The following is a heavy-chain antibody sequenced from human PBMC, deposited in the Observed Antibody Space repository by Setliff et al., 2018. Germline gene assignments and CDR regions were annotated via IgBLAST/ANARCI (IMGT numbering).Heavy chain of an antibody. J-gene: IGHJ4*02. CDR3: ARAIVVVPPNALKVYFDH. Sequence: PSETLSLTCTVSGDSISNYYWIRQTAGKGLEWIGSIYAGEATYYNPSLESRVVISVDSSKKRFSLKVNSVTAADTAVYYCARAIVVVPPNALKVYFDHWGPGVQVTVS. CDR2: IYAGEAT. V-gene: IGHV4-4*07. CDR1: GDSISNYY. D-gene: IGHD2-2*01.